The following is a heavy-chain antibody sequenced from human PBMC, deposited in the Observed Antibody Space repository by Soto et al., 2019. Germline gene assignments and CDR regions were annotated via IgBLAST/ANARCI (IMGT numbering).Heavy chain of an antibody. D-gene: IGHD5-12*01. J-gene: IGHJ4*02. Sequence: EVQLVESGGGLIQPGGSLRLSCAASGFTVRSYRMSWVRQAPGKGLEWLCVIYDGDNTNYADSVKGRFTISRDNSKNTLYLQMNRLRADDTAVYYCLRGTDIASFPNYLGQGTLVTVS. CDR2: IYDGDNT. V-gene: IGHV3-53*01. CDR1: GFTVRSYR. CDR3: LRGTDIASFPNY.